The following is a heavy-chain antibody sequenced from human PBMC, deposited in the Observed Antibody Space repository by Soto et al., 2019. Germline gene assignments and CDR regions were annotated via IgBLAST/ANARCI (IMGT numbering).Heavy chain of an antibody. CDR3: AKEGPKVRYYFDY. CDR2: ISSNGGST. Sequence: GGSLRLSCAASGFIFSSYAMHWVRQAPGKGLEYVSGISSNGGSTYYANSVKGRFTISRDNSKNTLYLQMGSLRAEDMAVYYCAKEGPKVRYYFDYWGQGTVVTVSA. V-gene: IGHV3-64*01. CDR1: GFIFSSYA. J-gene: IGHJ4*02.